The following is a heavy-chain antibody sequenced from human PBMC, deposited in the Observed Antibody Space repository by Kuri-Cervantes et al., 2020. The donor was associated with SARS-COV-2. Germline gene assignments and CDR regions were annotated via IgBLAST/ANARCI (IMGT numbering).Heavy chain of an antibody. D-gene: IGHD2-21*01. V-gene: IGHV3-30*01. CDR1: GFTLRRYA. Sequence: GGSLRLSCAASGFTLRRYAIHWVRQAPGKGLDWVAVISYDGSNEDYADSVKGRFTISRDNSKNTLYLQMNNMRREDTAVYFCARGRVGVQDFWGQGTLVTVSS. CDR2: ISYDGSNE. J-gene: IGHJ4*02. CDR3: ARGRVGVQDF.